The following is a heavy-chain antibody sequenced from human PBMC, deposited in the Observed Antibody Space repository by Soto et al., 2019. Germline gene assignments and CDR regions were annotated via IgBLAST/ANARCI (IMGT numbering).Heavy chain of an antibody. CDR1: GGSFSSYS. V-gene: IGHV1-69*06. D-gene: IGHD3-10*01. CDR3: ATGLVLAYQLLFFDY. Sequence: QVQLVQSGAEVRKPGSSVKVSCKASGGSFSSYSISWVRQAPGQGLEWMGWIIPIFESTNYTQKFQGRVTFTADKSTSTAYMELSSLRSEDTAVYYCATGLVLAYQLLFFDYWGQGTLVTVSS. J-gene: IGHJ4*02. CDR2: IIPIFEST.